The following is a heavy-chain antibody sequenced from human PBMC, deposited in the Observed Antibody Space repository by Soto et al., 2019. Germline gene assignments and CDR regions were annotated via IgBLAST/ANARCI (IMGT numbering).Heavy chain of an antibody. CDR1: GGSFSGYY. V-gene: IGHV4-34*01. D-gene: IGHD2-2*01. CDR3: ARGRQRGCSSTSCYGLRFSYYYYYMDV. Sequence: QVQLQQWGAGLLKPSETLSLTCAVYGGSFSGYYWSWIRQPPGKGLKSIGEIHHSGSTNYNPSLISRVTISVDTSKNQFSLKLSSVTASDTAVYYCARGRQRGCSSTSCYGLRFSYYYYYMDVWGKGTTVTVSS. CDR2: IHHSGST. J-gene: IGHJ6*03.